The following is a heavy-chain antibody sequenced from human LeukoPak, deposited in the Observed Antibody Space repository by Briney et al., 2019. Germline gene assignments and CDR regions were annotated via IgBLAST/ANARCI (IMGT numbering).Heavy chain of an antibody. CDR2: IYHSGST. D-gene: IGHD1-20*01. J-gene: IGHJ3*02. V-gene: IGHV4-4*02. CDR1: GGFISSSNW. CDR3: ARVPITGPTRWAFDI. Sequence: SGTLSLICAVSGGFISSSNWWSWVRQPPGKGLEWIGEIYHSGSTNYNPSLKSRVTISVDKSKNQFSLKLSSVTAADTAVYYCARVPITGPTRWAFDIWGQGTMVTVSS.